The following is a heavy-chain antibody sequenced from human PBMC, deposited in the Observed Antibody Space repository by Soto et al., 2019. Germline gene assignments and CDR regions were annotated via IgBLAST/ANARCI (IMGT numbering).Heavy chain of an antibody. D-gene: IGHD1-1*01. Sequence: SVKVSCKASGGTFSSYTISWVRQAPGQGLEWMGRIIPILGIANYAQKFQGRVTITADKSTSTAYMELSSLRSEDTAVYYCANYWTTSPVGFDIWGHGTMVTVSS. J-gene: IGHJ3*02. CDR2: IIPILGIA. CDR3: ANYWTTSPVGFDI. CDR1: GGTFSSYT. V-gene: IGHV1-69*02.